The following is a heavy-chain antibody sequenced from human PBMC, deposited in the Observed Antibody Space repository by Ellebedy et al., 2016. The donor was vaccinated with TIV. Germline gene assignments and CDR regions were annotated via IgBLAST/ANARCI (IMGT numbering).Heavy chain of an antibody. D-gene: IGHD4-17*01. CDR1: GNSFTSYW. V-gene: IGHV5-51*01. Sequence: GESLKISCKGSGNSFTSYWIVWVRQMPGKGLEWMGIIYPDGFDIRYSPSFQGQVTISADKSISTAYVQWSSLKASDTAVYYCAKSRNPYGQTEQYDSWGQGTLVTVSS. CDR2: IYPDGFDI. CDR3: AKSRNPYGQTEQYDS. J-gene: IGHJ4*02.